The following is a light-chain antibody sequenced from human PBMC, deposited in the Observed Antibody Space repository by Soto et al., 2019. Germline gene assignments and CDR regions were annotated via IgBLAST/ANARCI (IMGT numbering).Light chain of an antibody. CDR1: SSNIGAGYD. CDR3: QSYDSSLSVLYV. CDR2: GSS. V-gene: IGLV1-40*01. J-gene: IGLJ1*01. Sequence: QSVLTQPPSVSGAPGRRVSISCTGSSSNIGAGYDVHWFQQLPGTAPKLLIYGSSNRPSGVPDRFSGSKSGTSASLAITGLQAEDEADYYCQSYDSSLSVLYVFGTGTKLTVL.